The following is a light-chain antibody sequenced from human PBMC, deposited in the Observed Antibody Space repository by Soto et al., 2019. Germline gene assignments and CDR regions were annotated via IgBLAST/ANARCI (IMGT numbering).Light chain of an antibody. Sequence: QSALTQPASVSGSPGQSITISCTGTSSDVGAYKYVSWYQVHPGKAPKLIIYEVRSRPSVVSDRFSGSKSGNTASLTIPGLQAEDEANYYCSSYTSTSTLVFXGGTKVTVL. CDR1: SSDVGAYKY. CDR3: SSYTSTSTLV. V-gene: IGLV2-14*01. CDR2: EVR. J-gene: IGLJ3*02.